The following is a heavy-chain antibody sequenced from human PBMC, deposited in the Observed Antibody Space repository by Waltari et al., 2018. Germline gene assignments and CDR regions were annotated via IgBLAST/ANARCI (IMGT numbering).Heavy chain of an antibody. CDR2: IYYSGST. CDR1: GGSISSSSYY. Sequence: QLQLQESGPGLVTPSETLSLTCTVSGGSISSSSYYWGWIRQPPGKGLEWIGSIYYSGSTYYNPSLKSRVTISVDTSKNQFSLKLSSVTAADTAVYYCATYYYDSSGYYGTLGYWGQGTLVTVSS. CDR3: ATYYYDSSGYYGTLGY. D-gene: IGHD3-22*01. J-gene: IGHJ4*02. V-gene: IGHV4-39*01.